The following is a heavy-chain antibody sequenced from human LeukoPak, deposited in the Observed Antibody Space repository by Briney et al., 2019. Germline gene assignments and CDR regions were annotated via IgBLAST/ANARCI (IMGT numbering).Heavy chain of an antibody. V-gene: IGHV1-69*04. CDR1: GGTFSSYA. Sequence: SVTVSCRASGGTFSSYAISWVRQAPGQGLEWMGRIIPILGIANYAQKFQGRVTITADKSTSTAYMELSSLRSEDTAVYYCARDRVPSTVTPGGRFDYWGQGTLVTVSS. D-gene: IGHD4-17*01. CDR2: IIPILGIA. J-gene: IGHJ4*02. CDR3: ARDRVPSTVTPGGRFDY.